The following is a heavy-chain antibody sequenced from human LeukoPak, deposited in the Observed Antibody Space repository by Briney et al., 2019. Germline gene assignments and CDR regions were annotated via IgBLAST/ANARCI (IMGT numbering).Heavy chain of an antibody. V-gene: IGHV3-23*01. CDR1: GVTFSNDA. D-gene: IGHD5-18*01. CDR3: AKDGGGYSYGYPFDY. Sequence: GGSLRLSCAASGVTFSNDAMSWVRQAPGKGLEWISGISGSGGSTYYADSVKGRFTISRDDSKNTLFLQMNSLRAEDTAVYFCAKDGGGYSYGYPFDYWGQGTLVTVSS. CDR2: ISGSGGST. J-gene: IGHJ4*02.